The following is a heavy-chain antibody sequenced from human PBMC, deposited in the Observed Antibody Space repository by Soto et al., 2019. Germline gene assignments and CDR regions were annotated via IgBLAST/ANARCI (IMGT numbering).Heavy chain of an antibody. CDR2: ILVSDST. V-gene: IGHV3-13*01. Sequence: PGGSLRLSCAASGFLCSSYDMSWVRQAPDKALEWVSTILVSDSTHYDDSVKGRFTISRENAKNSLYLQMNSLRAGDTAVYYCARANNWNSDDAFDIWGQGTMVTVSS. CDR1: GFLCSSYD. J-gene: IGHJ3*02. D-gene: IGHD1-7*01. CDR3: ARANNWNSDDAFDI.